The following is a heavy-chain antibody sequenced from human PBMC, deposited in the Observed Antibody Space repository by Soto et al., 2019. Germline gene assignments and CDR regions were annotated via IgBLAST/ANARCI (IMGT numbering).Heavy chain of an antibody. D-gene: IGHD3-9*01. CDR2: ISAYNGNT. J-gene: IGHJ4*02. V-gene: IGHV1-18*01. CDR3: ARTDYDILTGYVRSFDY. Sequence: ASVKVSCKASGYTFTSYGISWVRQAPGQGLEWMGWISAYNGNTNYAQKLQGRVTMTTGTSTSTAYMELRSLRSDDTAVYYCARTDYDILTGYVRSFDYWGQGTLVTVSS. CDR1: GYTFTSYG.